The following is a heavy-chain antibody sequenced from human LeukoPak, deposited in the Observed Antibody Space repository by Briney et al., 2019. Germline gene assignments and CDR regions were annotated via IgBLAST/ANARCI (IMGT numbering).Heavy chain of an antibody. J-gene: IGHJ4*02. Sequence: PSETLSLTCTVSGGSISSYYWSWIRQPPGKGLEWIGYIYYSGSTNYNPSLKSRVTISVDTSKNQFSLELSSVTAADTAVYYCARASTVAGIDYWGQGTLVTVSS. CDR3: ARASTVAGIDY. CDR1: GGSISSYY. D-gene: IGHD6-19*01. V-gene: IGHV4-59*01. CDR2: IYYSGST.